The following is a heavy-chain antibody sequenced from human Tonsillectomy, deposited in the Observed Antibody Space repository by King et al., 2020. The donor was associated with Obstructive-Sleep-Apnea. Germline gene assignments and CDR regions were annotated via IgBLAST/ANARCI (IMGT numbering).Heavy chain of an antibody. Sequence: VQLQESGPGLVKPSETLSLTCTVSGGSISSYYWSWIRQPPGKGLEWIGDIYSSGSTNYHPSLKRRVTISVDTSKNQFSLKLRSVTAADTAVYYCARSGSLIRRFDYWGQGTLVTVSS. V-gene: IGHV4-59*08. J-gene: IGHJ4*02. CDR1: GGSISSYY. D-gene: IGHD3-10*01. CDR3: ARSGSLIRRFDY. CDR2: IYSSGST.